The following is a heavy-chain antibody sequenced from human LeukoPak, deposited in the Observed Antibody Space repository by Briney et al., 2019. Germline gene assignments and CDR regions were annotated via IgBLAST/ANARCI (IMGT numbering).Heavy chain of an antibody. Sequence: SETLSLTCAVYGGSFSGYYWSWIRQPPGKGLEWIGEINHSGSTNYNPSLKSRVTISVDTSKNQFSLKLSSVTAADTAVYYCARGQGEMATITALYLDYWGQGTLVTVSS. CDR3: ARGQGEMATITALYLDY. CDR2: INHSGST. V-gene: IGHV4-34*01. D-gene: IGHD5-24*01. J-gene: IGHJ4*02. CDR1: GGSFSGYY.